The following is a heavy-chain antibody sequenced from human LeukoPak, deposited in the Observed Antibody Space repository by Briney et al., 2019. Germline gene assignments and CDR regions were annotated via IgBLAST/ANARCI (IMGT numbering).Heavy chain of an antibody. V-gene: IGHV3-53*01. CDR3: ARVGDHFHWFLDL. D-gene: IGHD2-21*01. Sequence: GGSLRLSCAASGFTVSTNYMNWVRQAPGKGLGWVSILYSGSDTYYEDSVKGRFTISRDHSRNTLFLHMNSLKAEDTAIYYCARVGDHFHWFLDLWGRGTLVAVSS. J-gene: IGHJ2*01. CDR1: GFTVSTNY. CDR2: LYSGSDT.